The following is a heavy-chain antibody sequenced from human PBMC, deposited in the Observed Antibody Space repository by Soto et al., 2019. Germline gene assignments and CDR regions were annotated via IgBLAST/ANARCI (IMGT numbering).Heavy chain of an antibody. CDR3: ATSYNYVDV. J-gene: IGHJ6*03. V-gene: IGHV3-15*01. CDR2: IKSKTDGGTT. Sequence: PGGSLRLSCAGSGFTFSNACMSWVRQAPGKGLEWVGHIKSKTDGGTTDYAAPVKGRFSISRDDSKTTLYLQMNSLKTEDTAVYYCATSYNYVDVWAKGTTVTVSS. CDR1: GFTFSNAC.